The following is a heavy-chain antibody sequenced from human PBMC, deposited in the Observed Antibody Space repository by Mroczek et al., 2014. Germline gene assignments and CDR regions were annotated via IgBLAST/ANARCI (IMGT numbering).Heavy chain of an antibody. CDR1: WLHQQCGYY. J-gene: IGHJ4*02. CDR2: IYYSGST. Sequence: QVQLQQWGPGLVKPSQTLSLDLHCLWWLHQQCGYYWSWIRQXPGKGLEWIGYIYYSGSTYYNPSLKSRVTISVDTSKNQFSLKLSSVTAADTAVYYCARAVDGPAATSFDYWGQGTLVTVSS. V-gene: IGHV4-31*03. D-gene: IGHD2-2*01. CDR3: ARAVDGPAATSFDY.